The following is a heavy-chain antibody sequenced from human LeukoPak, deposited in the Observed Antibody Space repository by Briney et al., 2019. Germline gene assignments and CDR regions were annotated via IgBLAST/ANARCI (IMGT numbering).Heavy chain of an antibody. D-gene: IGHD6-19*01. CDR3: AKDRRDSSGPFDY. V-gene: IGHV3-30*18. J-gene: IGHJ4*02. Sequence: GGSLRLSCAASGFTFSSYSMNWVRQAPGKGLEWVAVTSYDGSNKYYADSVKGRFTISRDNSKNTLYLQMNSLRAEDTAVYYCAKDRRDSSGPFDYWGQGTLVTVSS. CDR1: GFTFSSYS. CDR2: TSYDGSNK.